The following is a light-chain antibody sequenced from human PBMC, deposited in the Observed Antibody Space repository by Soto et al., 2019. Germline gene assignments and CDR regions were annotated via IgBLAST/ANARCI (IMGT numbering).Light chain of an antibody. V-gene: IGKV3-20*01. Sequence: EIVLTQSPGTLSLSPGERATLSCRASQIVGGDTLAWFQQRPGQSPRLLIYGASGRATGVPGRFSGSGSGTEFTLTISRLEPEDFVVYCCQHFGTSPPYTFGQGTKLEI. CDR3: QHFGTSPPYT. J-gene: IGKJ2*01. CDR1: QIVGGDT. CDR2: GAS.